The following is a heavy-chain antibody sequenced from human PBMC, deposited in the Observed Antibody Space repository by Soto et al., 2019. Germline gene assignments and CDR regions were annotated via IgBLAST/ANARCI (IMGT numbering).Heavy chain of an antibody. CDR1: GFIFDRYA. Sequence: EVQLVESGGGLAQPGTSLRLSCAGSGFIFDRYAMYWVRQAPGKGPEWVSGISWDSGDIDYLDSVKGRFTISRDNAKNALFLQMNSLRPEDTAFYYCVRSSGGSFELWGQGTLVTVSS. CDR2: ISWDSGDI. D-gene: IGHD6-6*01. J-gene: IGHJ3*01. CDR3: VRSSGGSFEL. V-gene: IGHV3-9*01.